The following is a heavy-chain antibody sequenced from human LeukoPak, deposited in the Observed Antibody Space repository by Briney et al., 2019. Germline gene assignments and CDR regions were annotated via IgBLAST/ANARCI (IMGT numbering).Heavy chain of an antibody. V-gene: IGHV3-23*01. J-gene: IGHJ4*02. CDR3: AKESLRVVPSATFDY. CDR1: GFTVSSNY. D-gene: IGHD2-2*01. Sequence: GGSLRLSCAASGFTVSSNYMSWVRQAPGKGLEWVSALSGSGGSTYYADSVKGRFTISRDNSKNTLYLQMHSLRAEDTAVYYCAKESLRVVPSATFDYWGQGTLVTVSS. CDR2: LSGSGGST.